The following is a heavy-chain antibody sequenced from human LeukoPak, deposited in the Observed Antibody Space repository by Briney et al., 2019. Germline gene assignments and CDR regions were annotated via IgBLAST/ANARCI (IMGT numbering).Heavy chain of an antibody. CDR3: AKEHFDY. V-gene: IGHV3-30*18. CDR2: ISYDGSNK. Sequence: SCKASGYTFTSYYMHWVRQAPGKGLEWVAVISYDGSNKYYADSVKGRFTISRDNSKNTLYLQMNSLRAEDTAVYYCAKEHFDYWGQGTLVTVSS. CDR1: GYTFTSYY. J-gene: IGHJ4*02.